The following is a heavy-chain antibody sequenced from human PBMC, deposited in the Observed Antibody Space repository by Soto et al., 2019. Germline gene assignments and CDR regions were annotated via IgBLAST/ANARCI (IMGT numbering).Heavy chain of an antibody. V-gene: IGHV3-7*01. CDR2: IHGDGGKI. J-gene: IGHJ4*02. Sequence: GGSLRLSCAASGFMFSAYWMSWVRQAPGKGLEWVANIHGDGGKIYYVDSVKGRFTISRDNAKRSLYLQMNSLRAEDTAVYYCARDPSTGYADYWGQGTLVTVSS. D-gene: IGHD3-9*01. CDR3: ARDPSTGYADY. CDR1: GFMFSAYW.